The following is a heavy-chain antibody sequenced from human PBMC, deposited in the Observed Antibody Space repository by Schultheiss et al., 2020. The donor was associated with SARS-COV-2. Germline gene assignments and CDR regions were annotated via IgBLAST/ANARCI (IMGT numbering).Heavy chain of an antibody. J-gene: IGHJ4*02. D-gene: IGHD2-8*01. CDR3: ARKDIVLMVYPY. Sequence: SQTLSLTCAVYGGSFRGYYWSWIRQPPGKGLEWIGEINHSGSTNYNPSLKSRVTISVDTSKNQFSLKLSSVTAADTAVYYCARKDIVLMVYPYWGQGTLVTVSS. CDR2: INHSGST. CDR1: GGSFRGYY. V-gene: IGHV4-34*01.